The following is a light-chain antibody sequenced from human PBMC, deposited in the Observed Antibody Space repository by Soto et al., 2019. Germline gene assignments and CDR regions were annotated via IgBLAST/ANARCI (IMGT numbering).Light chain of an antibody. J-gene: IGKJ1*01. Sequence: DVVMTQSPLSLPVTLGQPASISCRSSQSLVHSDGNTYLNWFQQRPGQSPRRLIYQVSNRDSGVPDRFSGSGSGTDFTLKISRVEAEDVGVYYCMQGTQWPWTFGQGTKVEIK. CDR3: MQGTQWPWT. V-gene: IGKV2-30*02. CDR1: QSLVHSDGNTY. CDR2: QVS.